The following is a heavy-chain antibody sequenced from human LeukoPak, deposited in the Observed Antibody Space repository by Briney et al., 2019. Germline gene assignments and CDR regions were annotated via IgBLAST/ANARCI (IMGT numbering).Heavy chain of an antibody. V-gene: IGHV3-23*01. Sequence: QSGGSLRLSCAASGFAFSSYAMSWVRQAPGKGLEWVSAISGSGGSTYYADSVKGRFTISRDNSKNTLYLQMNSLRAEDTAVYYCAKRRGYCSGGSCPAPDIDYWGQGTLVTVSS. CDR3: AKRRGYCSGGSCPAPDIDY. J-gene: IGHJ4*02. CDR2: ISGSGGST. CDR1: GFAFSSYA. D-gene: IGHD2-15*01.